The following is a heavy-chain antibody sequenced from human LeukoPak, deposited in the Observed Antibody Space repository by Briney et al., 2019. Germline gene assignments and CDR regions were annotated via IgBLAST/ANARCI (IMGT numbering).Heavy chain of an antibody. D-gene: IGHD3-16*01. Sequence: GGSLRLSCAASGFTFSSYAMSWVRQAPGKGLEWVSAISGSGGSTYYADSVKGRFTISRDNSKNTLYLQMNSLRAEDTAEYYCAKNRIVWGSYCDYWGQGTLVTVSS. CDR1: GFTFSSYA. V-gene: IGHV3-23*01. J-gene: IGHJ4*02. CDR3: AKNRIVWGSYCDY. CDR2: ISGSGGST.